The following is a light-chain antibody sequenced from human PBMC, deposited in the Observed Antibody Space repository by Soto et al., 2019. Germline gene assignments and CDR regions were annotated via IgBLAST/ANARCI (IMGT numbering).Light chain of an antibody. CDR3: CSYAGSYTHYV. Sequence: QSALTQPRSVSGSPGQSITISCTGTSSDVGGYNYVSWYRQHPGKAPKLMIYDVSKRPSGVPDRFSGSKSGNTASLTISGLQAEDEADYYYCSYAGSYTHYVFGTGTKLTVL. V-gene: IGLV2-11*01. J-gene: IGLJ1*01. CDR1: SSDVGGYNY. CDR2: DVS.